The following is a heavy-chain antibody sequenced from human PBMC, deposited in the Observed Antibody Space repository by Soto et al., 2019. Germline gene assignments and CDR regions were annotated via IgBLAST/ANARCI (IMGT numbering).Heavy chain of an antibody. V-gene: IGHV3-49*03. D-gene: IGHD2-2*01. CDR3: TSPLRWGYCSSTSCYAGYDAFDI. CDR2: IRSKAYGGTT. CDR1: GFTFGDYA. Sequence: GGSLRLSCTASGFTFGDYAMSWFRQAPGKGLEWVGFIRSKAYGGTTEYAASVKGRFTISRDDSKSIAYLQMNSLKTEDTAVYYCTSPLRWGYCSSTSCYAGYDAFDIWGQGTMVTVSS. J-gene: IGHJ3*02.